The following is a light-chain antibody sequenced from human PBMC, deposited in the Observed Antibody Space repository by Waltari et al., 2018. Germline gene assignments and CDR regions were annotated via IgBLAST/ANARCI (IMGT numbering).Light chain of an antibody. V-gene: IGKV3-11*01. CDR2: DAS. CDR3: QQRSNWPLMYT. CDR1: QSVRSY. J-gene: IGKJ2*01. Sequence: EIVLTQSPATLSLSPGERATLPCRASQSVRSYLAWYQQKPGQAPRLLIYDASNSATGIPARFSGSGSGTDFTLTISSLEPEDFAVYYCQQRSNWPLMYTFGQGTKLEIK.